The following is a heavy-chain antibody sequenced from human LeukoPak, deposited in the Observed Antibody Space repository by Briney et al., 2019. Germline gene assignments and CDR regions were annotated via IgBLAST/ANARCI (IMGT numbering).Heavy chain of an antibody. Sequence: GGSLRLSCAASGFTFSSYGMHWVRQAPGKGLEWVAFIRYDGSNKYYADSVKGRFTISRDNSKNTLYLQMNSLRAEDTAVYYCAKEAIWFGESFLDYWGQGTLVTVSS. CDR1: GFTFSSYG. V-gene: IGHV3-30*02. CDR2: IRYDGSNK. CDR3: AKEAIWFGESFLDY. D-gene: IGHD3-10*01. J-gene: IGHJ4*02.